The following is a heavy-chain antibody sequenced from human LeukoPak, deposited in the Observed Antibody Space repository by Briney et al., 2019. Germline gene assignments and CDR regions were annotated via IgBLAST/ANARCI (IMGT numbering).Heavy chain of an antibody. CDR1: GDSINSLDL. Sequence: SGTLSLTCTVSGDSINSLDLWSWVRQPPGKGLEWIGVMYLSGTTHSNPPVKSRVTISIDKSENQFFLNLSSVTAADTAVYYCAGLVGRYSSGLYYYYFDYWGQGTLVTVSS. CDR3: AGLVGRYSSGLYYYYFDY. CDR2: MYLSGTT. V-gene: IGHV4-4*02. D-gene: IGHD3-22*01. J-gene: IGHJ4*02.